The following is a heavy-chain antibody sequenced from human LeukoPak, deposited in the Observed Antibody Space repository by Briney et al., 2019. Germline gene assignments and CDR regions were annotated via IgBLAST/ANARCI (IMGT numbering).Heavy chain of an antibody. V-gene: IGHV3-48*04. J-gene: IGHJ4*02. D-gene: IGHD2-15*01. CDR3: ARGLSYYCSGDNCYDYFDY. Sequence: PGGSLRLSCAASGFTFSSYSMNWVRQAPGKGLEWVSYISSSSSTIYYADSVKGRFTISRDNAKNSLYLQMNSLRAEDTAVYYCARGLSYYCSGDNCYDYFDYWGQGTLVTVFS. CDR1: GFTFSSYS. CDR2: ISSSSSTI.